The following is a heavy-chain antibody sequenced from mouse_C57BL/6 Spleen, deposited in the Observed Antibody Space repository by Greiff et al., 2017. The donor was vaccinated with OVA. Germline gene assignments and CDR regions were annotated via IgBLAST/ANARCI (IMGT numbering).Heavy chain of an antibody. Sequence: EVQLVESGGGLVQPGGSLKLSCAASGFTFSDYGMAWVRQAPRKGPEWVAFISNLAYSIYYADTVTGRFTISRENAKNTLYLEMSSLRSEDTAMYYCARHENLQGGFAYWGQGTLVTVSA. D-gene: IGHD5-1*01. J-gene: IGHJ3*01. CDR1: GFTFSDYG. CDR2: ISNLAYSI. V-gene: IGHV5-15*01. CDR3: ARHENLQGGFAY.